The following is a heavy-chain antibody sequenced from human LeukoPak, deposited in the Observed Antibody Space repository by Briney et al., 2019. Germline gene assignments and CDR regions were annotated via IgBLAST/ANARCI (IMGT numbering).Heavy chain of an antibody. CDR1: GGSISSYY. V-gene: IGHV4-59*01. D-gene: IGHD3-22*01. CDR3: ARDGGHYYDSSGYNWFDP. J-gene: IGHJ5*02. Sequence: SETLSLTCTVSGGSISSYYWSWIRQPPGKGLEWIGYIYYSGSTNYNPSLKSRVTISVDTSKNQFSLKLSSVIAADTAVYYCARDGGHYYDSSGYNWFDPWGQGTLVTVSS. CDR2: IYYSGST.